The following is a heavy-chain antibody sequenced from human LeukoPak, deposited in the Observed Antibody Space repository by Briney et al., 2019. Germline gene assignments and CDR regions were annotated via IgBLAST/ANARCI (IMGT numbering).Heavy chain of an antibody. J-gene: IGHJ5*02. V-gene: IGHV3-30*02. D-gene: IGHD2-2*01. CDR3: AKFTAALNWFDP. Sequence: GGSLRLSCAASGFTFSNYWMSWVRQAPGKGLEWVAFIRYDGSNKYYADSVKGRFTISRDNSKNTLYLQMNSLRAEDTAVYYCAKFTAALNWFDPWGQGTLVTVSS. CDR1: GFTFSNYW. CDR2: IRYDGSNK.